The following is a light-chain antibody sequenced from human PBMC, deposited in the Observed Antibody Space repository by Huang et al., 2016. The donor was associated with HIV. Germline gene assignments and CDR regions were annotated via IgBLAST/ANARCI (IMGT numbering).Light chain of an antibody. V-gene: IGKV4-1*01. Sequence: DIVMTQSPDSLAVSLGERATIHCKSSQSVLDNSNNKNCLAWFQQKPGQPPKLLIYWASSRESGVPDRVSGSGSGTDFTLTISSLQAEDVAVYYCHQYYNTPYTFGQGTKLEIK. J-gene: IGKJ2*01. CDR1: QSVLDNSNNKNC. CDR2: WAS. CDR3: HQYYNTPYT.